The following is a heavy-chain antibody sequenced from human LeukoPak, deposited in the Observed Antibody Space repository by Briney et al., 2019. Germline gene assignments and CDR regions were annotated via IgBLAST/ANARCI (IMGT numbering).Heavy chain of an antibody. CDR3: ARDYDSSGYPTFDY. D-gene: IGHD3-22*01. Sequence: GGSLRRSCAASGFTFSSYEMNWVRQAPGKGLEWISYISSGGSTIYYADSVKGRFTISRDNAKNSLYLQMNSLRAEDTAVYYCARDYDSSGYPTFDYWGQGTLVTVSS. V-gene: IGHV3-48*03. CDR2: ISSGGSTI. J-gene: IGHJ4*02. CDR1: GFTFSSYE.